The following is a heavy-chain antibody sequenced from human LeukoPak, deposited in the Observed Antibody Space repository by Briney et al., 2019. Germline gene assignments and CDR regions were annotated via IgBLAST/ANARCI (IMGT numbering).Heavy chain of an antibody. D-gene: IGHD3-22*01. V-gene: IGHV1-69*13. CDR2: IIPIFGTA. J-gene: IGHJ4*02. Sequence: SVKVSCKASGGTFSRSGISWVRQAPGQGLEWMGGIIPIFGTANYAQKFQGRVRITADESTSTAYLELTSLRSEDTAIYYCARDGATFDSSGYYFLWWGQGTLVTVSS. CDR1: GGTFSRSG. CDR3: ARDGATFDSSGYYFLW.